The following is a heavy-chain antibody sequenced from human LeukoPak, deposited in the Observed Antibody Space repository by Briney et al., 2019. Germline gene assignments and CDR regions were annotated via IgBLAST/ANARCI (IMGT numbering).Heavy chain of an antibody. CDR3: ARQEYCSGGSCYTWFDP. CDR2: IYPADSDI. D-gene: IGHD2-15*01. CDR1: GYSINNYW. Sequence: GESLKISCKGSGYSINNYWIGWVRQMPGKGLEWMGIIYPADSDIRYSPSFQGQVTISADKSISTAYLQWSSLKASGTAIYYCARQEYCSGGSCYTWFDPWGQGTLVIVSS. J-gene: IGHJ5*02. V-gene: IGHV5-51*01.